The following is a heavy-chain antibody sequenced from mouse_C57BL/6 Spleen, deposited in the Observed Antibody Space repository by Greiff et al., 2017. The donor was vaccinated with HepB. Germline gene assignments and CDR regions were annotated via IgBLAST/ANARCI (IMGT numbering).Heavy chain of an antibody. V-gene: IGHV5-4*01. CDR3: ARRTIVTTYYFDY. Sequence: DVLLVESGGGLVKPGGSLKLSCAASGFTFSSYAMSWVRQTPEKRLEWVATISDGGSYTYYPDNVKGRCTISRDNAKNNLYLQMSHLKSEDTAMYYCARRTIVTTYYFDYWGQGTTLTVSS. D-gene: IGHD2-5*01. CDR1: GFTFSSYA. J-gene: IGHJ2*01. CDR2: ISDGGSYT.